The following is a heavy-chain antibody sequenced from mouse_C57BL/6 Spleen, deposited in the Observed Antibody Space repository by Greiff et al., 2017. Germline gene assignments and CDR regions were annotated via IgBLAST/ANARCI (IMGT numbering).Heavy chain of an antibody. CDR2: IDPSDSET. J-gene: IGHJ1*03. Sequence: QVQLQQPGAELVRPGSSVKLSCKASGYTFTSYWMHWVKQRPIQGLEWIGNIDPSDSETHYNQKFKDKATLTVYKSSSTAYMQLSSLTAEDSAVYYCALITTVVANWYFDVWGTGTTVTVSS. CDR3: ALITTVVANWYFDV. V-gene: IGHV1-52*01. CDR1: GYTFTSYW. D-gene: IGHD1-1*01.